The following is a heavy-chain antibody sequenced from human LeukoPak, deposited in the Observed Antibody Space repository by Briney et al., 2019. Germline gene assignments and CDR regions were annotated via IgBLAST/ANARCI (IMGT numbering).Heavy chain of an antibody. CDR2: IYHSGST. CDR3: ARDQGSGWYLDY. D-gene: IGHD6-19*01. V-gene: IGHV4-59*04. Sequence: PSETLSLTCTVSGGSISSYYWSWIRQPPGKGLEWIGYIYHSGSTYYNPSLKSRVTISVDRSKNQFSLKLSSVTAADTAVYYCARDQGSGWYLDYWGQGTLVTVSS. CDR1: GGSISSYY. J-gene: IGHJ4*02.